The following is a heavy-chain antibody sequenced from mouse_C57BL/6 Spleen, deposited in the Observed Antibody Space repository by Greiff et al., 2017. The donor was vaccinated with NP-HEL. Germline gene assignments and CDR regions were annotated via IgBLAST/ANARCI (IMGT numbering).Heavy chain of an antibody. J-gene: IGHJ2*01. CDR1: GFTFSDYG. CDR2: ISSGSSTI. V-gene: IGHV5-17*01. Sequence: EVKLVESGGGLVKPGGSPKLSCAASGFTFSDYGMHWVRQAPEKGLEWVAYISSGSSTIYYADTVKGRFTISRDNAKNTLFLQMTSLRSEDTAMYYCARGSSYEEDYFDYWGQGTTLTVSS. CDR3: ARGSSYEEDYFDY. D-gene: IGHD1-1*01.